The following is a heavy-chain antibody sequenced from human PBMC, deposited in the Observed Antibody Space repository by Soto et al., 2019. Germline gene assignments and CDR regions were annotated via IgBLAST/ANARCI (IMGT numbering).Heavy chain of an antibody. CDR1: GGSVSSGSYY. Sequence: SETLSLTCTVSGGSVSSGSYYWSWIRQPPGKGLEWIGYIYYSGSTNYNPSLKSRVTISVDTSKNQFSLKLSSVTAADTAVYYCARILRSYYYDSSGYPLDYWGQGTLVTVS. V-gene: IGHV4-61*01. CDR3: ARILRSYYYDSSGYPLDY. J-gene: IGHJ4*02. CDR2: IYYSGST. D-gene: IGHD3-22*01.